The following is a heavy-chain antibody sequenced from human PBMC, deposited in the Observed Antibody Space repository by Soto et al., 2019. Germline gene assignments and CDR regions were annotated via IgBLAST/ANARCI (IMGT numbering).Heavy chain of an antibody. D-gene: IGHD5-12*01. Sequence: LRLSCAASRFMFSSYWMHWVRQAPGKGLVWVSRINSDGGTTTYADSVKGRFTISRDNSKNTLYLQMNSLRAEDTAVYYCAKDRERWLQFGYFDYWGQGTLVTVSS. V-gene: IGHV3-74*01. CDR2: INSDGGTT. CDR3: AKDRERWLQFGYFDY. J-gene: IGHJ4*02. CDR1: RFMFSSYW.